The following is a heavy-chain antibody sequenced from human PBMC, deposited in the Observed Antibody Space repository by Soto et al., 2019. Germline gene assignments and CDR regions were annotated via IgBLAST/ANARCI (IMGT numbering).Heavy chain of an antibody. D-gene: IGHD6-13*01. CDR2: IYYSGST. CDR1: GGSISSYY. Sequence: SETLSLTCTVSGGSISSYYWSWIRQPPGKGLEWIGYIYYSGSTNYNPSLKSRVTISVDTSKNQFSLKLSSVTAADTAVYYCARASLYSSSPIDYWGQGTLVTVSS. J-gene: IGHJ4*02. V-gene: IGHV4-59*01. CDR3: ARASLYSSSPIDY.